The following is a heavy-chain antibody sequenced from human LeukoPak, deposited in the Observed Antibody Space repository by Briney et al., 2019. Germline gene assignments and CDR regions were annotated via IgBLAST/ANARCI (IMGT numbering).Heavy chain of an antibody. CDR1: GGSISSYY. Sequence: PSETLSLTCTVSGGSISSYYWSWIRQPPGKGLEWFGYINYSGSTNYNPSLKSRVTISVDTSKNPFSLKLSSVTAADTAVYYCARSPDTAMVYYYYYMDVWGKGTTVTVSS. V-gene: IGHV4-59*01. J-gene: IGHJ6*03. CDR2: INYSGST. CDR3: ARSPDTAMVYYYYYMDV. D-gene: IGHD5-18*01.